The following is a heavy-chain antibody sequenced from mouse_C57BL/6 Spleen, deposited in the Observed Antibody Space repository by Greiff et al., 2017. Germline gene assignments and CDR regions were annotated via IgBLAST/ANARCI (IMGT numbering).Heavy chain of an antibody. V-gene: IGHV1-39*01. CDR3: ARRSITTVVAGGFDY. D-gene: IGHD1-1*01. J-gene: IGHJ2*01. CDR2: INPNYGTT. Sequence: VQLQQSGPELVKPGASVKISCKASGYSFTDYNMNWVKQSNGKSLEWIGVINPNYGTTSYNQKFKVKATLTVDQSSSTAYMQLNSLTSEDSAVYYCARRSITTVVAGGFDYWGQGTTLTVSS. CDR1: GYSFTDYN.